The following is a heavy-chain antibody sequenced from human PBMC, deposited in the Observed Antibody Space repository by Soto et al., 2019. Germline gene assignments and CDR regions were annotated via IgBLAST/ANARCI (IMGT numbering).Heavy chain of an antibody. Sequence: QVQLRQWGAGLLKPSETLSLTCAVYGGSFNDYYWSWIRQPPGKGLEWIGEINHSGSTDYDPSLKSRVTISVDMSKNQFSLKLNSMTAADTAVYYCARGRKPLVLAYYDYYGMDVWGQGPTVTVSS. V-gene: IGHV4-34*01. CDR1: GGSFNDYY. CDR2: INHSGST. CDR3: ARGRKPLVLAYYDYYGMDV. D-gene: IGHD6-13*01. J-gene: IGHJ6*02.